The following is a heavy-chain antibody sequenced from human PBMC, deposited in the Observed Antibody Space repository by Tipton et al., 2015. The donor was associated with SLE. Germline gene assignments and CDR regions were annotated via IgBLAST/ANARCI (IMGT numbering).Heavy chain of an antibody. CDR1: GGITHNY. J-gene: IGHJ4*02. CDR2: IYYSGST. V-gene: IGHV4-59*08. CDR3: ASLDSSSWYPGDY. Sequence: TLSLTCIVSGGITHNYWSWIRQSPGRGLEWIGYIYYSGSTDYNPSLKSRVTISLDKSKNQFSLKLNSVTASDTAVYYCASLDSSSWYPGDYWGQGTLVTVSS. D-gene: IGHD6-13*01.